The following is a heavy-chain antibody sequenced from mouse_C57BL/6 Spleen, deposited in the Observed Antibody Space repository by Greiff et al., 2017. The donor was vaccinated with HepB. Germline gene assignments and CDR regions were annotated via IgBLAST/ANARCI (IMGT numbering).Heavy chain of an antibody. D-gene: IGHD2-1*01. CDR3: ARWRGNHYAMDY. V-gene: IGHV1-54*01. Sequence: VQLQQSGAELVRPGTSVKVSCKASGYAFTNYLIEWVKQRPGQGLEWIGVINPGSGGTNYNEKFKGKATLTADKSSSTAYMQLSSLTSEDSAVYFCARWRGNHYAMDYWGQGTSVTVSS. CDR2: INPGSGGT. CDR1: GYAFTNYL. J-gene: IGHJ4*01.